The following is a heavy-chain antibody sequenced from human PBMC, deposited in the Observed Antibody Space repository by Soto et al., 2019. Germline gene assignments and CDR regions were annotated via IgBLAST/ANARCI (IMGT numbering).Heavy chain of an antibody. CDR2: ISSSSSYI. D-gene: IGHD3-22*01. Sequence: GSLRLSCAASGFTFSSYSMNWVRQAPGKGLEWVSSISSSSSYIYYADSVKGRFTISRDNAKNSLYLQMNSLRAEDTAVYYCARGRTYYYDSSGYYHPGYYYYYGMDVWGQGTTVTVSS. CDR3: ARGRTYYYDSSGYYHPGYYYYYGMDV. CDR1: GFTFSSYS. V-gene: IGHV3-21*01. J-gene: IGHJ6*02.